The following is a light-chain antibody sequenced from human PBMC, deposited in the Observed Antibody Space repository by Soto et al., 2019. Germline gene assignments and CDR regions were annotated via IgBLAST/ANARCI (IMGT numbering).Light chain of an antibody. Sequence: IQMTKSPSALSAAVGDIGTITFRASQGIRNDLGWYQQKPGKAPKLLIYAASSLQSGVPSRFSGSGSGTDFTLTISSLQPEDFATYYCLPDYNYPRTFGQGTKVDIK. CDR2: AAS. CDR1: QGIRND. J-gene: IGKJ1*01. CDR3: LPDYNYPRT. V-gene: IGKV1-6*01.